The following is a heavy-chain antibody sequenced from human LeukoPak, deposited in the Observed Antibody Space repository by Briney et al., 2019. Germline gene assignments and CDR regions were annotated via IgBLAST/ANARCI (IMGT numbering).Heavy chain of an antibody. V-gene: IGHV3-30*02. CDR3: ARGGYCSGGSCYYYYYYMDV. J-gene: IGHJ6*03. CDR2: IRYDGSKI. D-gene: IGHD2-15*01. Sequence: GGSLRLSCAASGFTFSSYGMQWVRQAPGKGLEWVAFIRYDGSKIYYADSVKGRFTISRDNSKNMLYLQMNNLRAEDTAVYYCARGGYCSGGSCYYYYYYMDVWGKGTTVTVSS. CDR1: GFTFSSYG.